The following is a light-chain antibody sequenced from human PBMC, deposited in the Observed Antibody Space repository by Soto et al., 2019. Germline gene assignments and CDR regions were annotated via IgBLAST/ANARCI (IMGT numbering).Light chain of an antibody. CDR1: SSDVGGYNY. CDR3: SSYAGSNTVV. V-gene: IGLV2-14*01. CDR2: DVT. J-gene: IGLJ2*01. Sequence: QSALTQPASVSGSPGQSITISCTGTSSDVGGYNYVSWYQQHPGKVPKLMIYDVTNRPSGVSNRFSGSKSGNTASLTISGLQAEDEGDYYCSSYAGSNTVVFGGGTKLTVL.